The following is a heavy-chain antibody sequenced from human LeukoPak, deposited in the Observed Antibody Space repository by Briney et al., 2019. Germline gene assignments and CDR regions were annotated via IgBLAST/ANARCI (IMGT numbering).Heavy chain of an antibody. CDR3: ARDPIAVAGTKGTSREFGY. V-gene: IGHV4-31*03. J-gene: IGHJ4*02. D-gene: IGHD6-19*01. CDR1: GGSISSGGYY. CDR2: IYYSGST. Sequence: SETLSLTCTVSGGSISSGGYYWSWIRQHPGKGLEWIGYIYYSGSTYYNPSPKSRVTISVDTSKNQFSLKLSSVTAADTAVYYCARDPIAVAGTKGTSREFGYWGQGTLVTVSS.